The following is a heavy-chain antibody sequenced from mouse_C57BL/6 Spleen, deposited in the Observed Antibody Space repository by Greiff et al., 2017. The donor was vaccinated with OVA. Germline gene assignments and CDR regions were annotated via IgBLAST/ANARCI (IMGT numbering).Heavy chain of an antibody. CDR2: IDPENGDT. CDR1: GFNIKDDY. V-gene: IGHV14-4*01. Sequence: EVKLQQSGAELVRPGASVKLSCTASGFNIKDDYMHWVKQRPEPGLEWIGWIDPENGDTEYASKFQGKATITADTSSNTAYLQLSSLTSEDTAVYYCTTITTGYFDVWGTGTTVTVSS. CDR3: TTITTGYFDV. J-gene: IGHJ1*03. D-gene: IGHD1-1*01.